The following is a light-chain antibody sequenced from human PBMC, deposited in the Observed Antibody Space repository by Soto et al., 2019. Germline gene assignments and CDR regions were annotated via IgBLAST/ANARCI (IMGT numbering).Light chain of an antibody. CDR2: DAS. CDR1: RSISDW. V-gene: IGKV1-5*01. Sequence: DIQMTQSHSTLSPSVGDMVTITCRASRSISDWLAWYQQTPGKAPKLLIFDASSLKSGVPSRFSGSGSGTEFTLAISGLQPDDVATYYCLQYSSHSWTVGQGTKVEIK. CDR3: LQYSSHSWT. J-gene: IGKJ1*01.